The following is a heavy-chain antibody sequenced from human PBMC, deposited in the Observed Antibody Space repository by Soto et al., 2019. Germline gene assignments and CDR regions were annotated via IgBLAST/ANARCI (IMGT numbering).Heavy chain of an antibody. CDR3: ASQRGIAAAGNDAFDI. CDR1: GGSFSGYY. D-gene: IGHD6-13*01. J-gene: IGHJ3*02. V-gene: IGHV4-34*01. Sequence: QVQLQQWGAGLLKPSETLSLTCAVYGGSFSGYYWSWIRQPPGKGLEWIGEINHSGSTNYTTSLKSRVTISVDSSKNQFPLKLSSVAAADTAVYYCASQRGIAAAGNDAFDIWGQGTMVTVSS. CDR2: INHSGST.